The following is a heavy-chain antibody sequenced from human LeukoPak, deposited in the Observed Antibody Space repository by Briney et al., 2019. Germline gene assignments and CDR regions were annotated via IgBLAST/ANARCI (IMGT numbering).Heavy chain of an antibody. Sequence: GGSLRLSCAASGFTFRSYWMHWVRLPPGKGLVWVSRIKSDGSSTSYADFVKGRFTISRDNAKNTLYLQMNSLRAEDTAVYYCARGQHGGTFGGVIVHVSGFDYWGQGTLVTVSS. V-gene: IGHV3-74*01. CDR3: ARGQHGGTFGGVIVHVSGFDY. J-gene: IGHJ4*02. CDR2: IKSDGSST. CDR1: GFTFRSYW. D-gene: IGHD3-16*02.